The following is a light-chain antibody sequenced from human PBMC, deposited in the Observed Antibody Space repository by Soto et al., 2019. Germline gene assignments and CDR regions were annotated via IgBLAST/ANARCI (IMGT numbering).Light chain of an antibody. J-gene: IGKJ4*01. Sequence: EIVMTQSPATLSVYPGERATLSCRASQTVTINLAWYQQKPDQVPRLLIYGASSRATGIPTRFSGSGSGTDFTLTISSLQSEDFAVYYCQQYNNWPLTFGGGSKVDI. CDR3: QQYNNWPLT. CDR1: QTVTIN. V-gene: IGKV3-15*01. CDR2: GAS.